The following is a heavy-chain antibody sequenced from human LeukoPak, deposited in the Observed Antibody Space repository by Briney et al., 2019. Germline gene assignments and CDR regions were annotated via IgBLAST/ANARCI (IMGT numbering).Heavy chain of an antibody. CDR2: IYTSGST. Sequence: PSETLSLTCTVSGGSISSGNYYWNWIRQPAEKGLEWIGRIYTSGSTNYNPSLKSRVTISVDTSKNQFSLKLSSVTAADTAVYYCARVAWLAVWEIFDYWGQGSLVTVSS. CDR3: ARVAWLAVWEIFDY. J-gene: IGHJ4*02. CDR1: GGSISSGNYY. D-gene: IGHD1-26*01. V-gene: IGHV4-61*02.